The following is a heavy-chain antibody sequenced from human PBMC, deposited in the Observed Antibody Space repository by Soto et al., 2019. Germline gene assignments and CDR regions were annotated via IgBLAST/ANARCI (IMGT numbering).Heavy chain of an antibody. CDR3: ARVEAAMSGHWFDP. V-gene: IGHV1-18*01. D-gene: IGHD2-2*01. J-gene: IGHJ5*02. Sequence: QDQLVQSGAEVKKPGASVKVSCKASGYTFSSYGISWVPQAPGQGLEWMGWISASNGKTNYAQKFQGRVTMTTDTSTSTVYMGLRSLRSDDTAVYYCARVEAAMSGHWFDPWGQGTLVTVSS. CDR1: GYTFSSYG. CDR2: ISASNGKT.